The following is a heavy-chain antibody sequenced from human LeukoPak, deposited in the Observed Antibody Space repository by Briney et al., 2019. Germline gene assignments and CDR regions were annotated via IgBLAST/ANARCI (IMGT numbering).Heavy chain of an antibody. CDR1: GGSINDAS. V-gene: IGHV4-59*08. CDR2: IYYSGST. Sequence: SETLSLTCTVSGGSINDASWNWIRKPPGQGLEWIGYIYYSGSTNYNPSLKSRVTISVDTSKNQFSLKLSSVTAADTAVYYCARRVTAHVAFDIWGQGTMVTVSS. CDR3: ARRVTAHVAFDI. D-gene: IGHD2-21*02. J-gene: IGHJ3*02.